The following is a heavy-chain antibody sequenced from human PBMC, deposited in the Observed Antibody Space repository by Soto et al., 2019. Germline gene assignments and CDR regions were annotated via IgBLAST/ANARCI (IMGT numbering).Heavy chain of an antibody. V-gene: IGHV1-8*01. CDR3: ASFSGAGSGTSFDWFDP. J-gene: IGHJ5*02. D-gene: IGHD3-10*01. CDR2: MNPNSGNT. Sequence: ASVKVSCKASGYTFTSYDINWVRQATGQGLEWMGWMNPNSGNTGYAQKFQGRVTMTRNTSISTAYMELSSLRSEDTAVYYCASFSGAGSGTSFDWFDPWGQGTLVTVSS. CDR1: GYTFTSYD.